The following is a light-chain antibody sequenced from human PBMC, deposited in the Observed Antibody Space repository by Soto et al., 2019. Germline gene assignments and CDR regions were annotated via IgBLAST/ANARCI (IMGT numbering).Light chain of an antibody. CDR1: QSINSF. Sequence: EIVLTQSPGTLSLSPGEGATLSCRASQSINSFLAWYQQRRGQAPRLLIHGASNRATGIPDRFSGSGSGTDFTLTISRLEPEDFATYYCQQTYTTPLSFGGGTKLDIK. CDR3: QQTYTTPLS. CDR2: GAS. V-gene: IGKV3-20*01. J-gene: IGKJ4*01.